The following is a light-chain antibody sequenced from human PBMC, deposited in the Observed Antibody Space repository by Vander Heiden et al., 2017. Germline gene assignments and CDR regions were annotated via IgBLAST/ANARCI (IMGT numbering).Light chain of an antibody. J-gene: IGLJ2*01. V-gene: IGLV1-40*01. CDR1: SSTIGAGYD. Sequence: QSVLTPPPSVSGAPGQRVTLSCTGSSSTIGAGYDVHWYQQLPGTAPKLLIYGNSNRPSGVPDRFSGSKSGTSASLAITGLQAEDEADYYCQSYDSSLSVVFGGGTKLTVL. CDR3: QSYDSSLSVV. CDR2: GNS.